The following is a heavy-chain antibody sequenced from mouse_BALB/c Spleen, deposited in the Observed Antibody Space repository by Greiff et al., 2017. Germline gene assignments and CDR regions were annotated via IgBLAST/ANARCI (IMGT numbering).Heavy chain of an antibody. CDR2: IWAGGST. CDR1: GFSLTSYG. J-gene: IGHJ3*01. CDR3: ASPYDGYPWFAY. Sequence: VKLVESGPGLVAPSQSLSITCTVSGFSLTSYGVHWVRQPPGKGLEWLGVIWAGGSTNYNSALMSRLSISKDNSKSQVFLKMNSLQTDDTAMYYCASPYDGYPWFAYWGQGTLVTVSA. D-gene: IGHD2-3*01. V-gene: IGHV2-9*02.